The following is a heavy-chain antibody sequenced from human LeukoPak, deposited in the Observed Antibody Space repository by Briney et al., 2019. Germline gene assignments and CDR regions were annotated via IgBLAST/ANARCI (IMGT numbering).Heavy chain of an antibody. CDR3: ARDPGEVGRGL. D-gene: IGHD3-10*01. J-gene: IGHJ4*02. Sequence: PGGSLRLSCTVSGFTVSSNSMSWVRQAPGKGLEWVSFIYSGGNTHYSDSVKGRFTISRDNSKNTLYLQMNSLRAEDTAVYYCARDPGEVGRGLWGQGTLVTVSS. CDR2: IYSGGNT. CDR1: GFTVSSNS. V-gene: IGHV3-66*01.